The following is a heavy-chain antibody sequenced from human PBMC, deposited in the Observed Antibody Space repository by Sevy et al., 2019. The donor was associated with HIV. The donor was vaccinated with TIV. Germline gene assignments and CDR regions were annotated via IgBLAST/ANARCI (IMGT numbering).Heavy chain of an antibody. CDR3: ARDVSGGERLGQLSAYFDY. CDR1: GFPFTTYA. CDR2: ISFNGGNK. J-gene: IGHJ4*02. Sequence: GGSLRLSCVASGFPFTTYAVHWVRQAPGKGLECLAVISFNGGNKFYADSVRGRFTISRDNSENTMYLQMNSLRVEDTAMYYCARDVSGGERLGQLSAYFDYWGQGTLVTVSS. V-gene: IGHV3-30-3*01. D-gene: IGHD3-16*02.